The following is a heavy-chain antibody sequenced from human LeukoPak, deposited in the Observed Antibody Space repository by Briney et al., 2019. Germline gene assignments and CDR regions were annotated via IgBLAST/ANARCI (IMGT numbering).Heavy chain of an antibody. CDR2: ISAHSGYT. J-gene: IGHJ4*02. D-gene: IGHD5-18*01. CDR3: ARGPYNVDTAMVIDY. Sequence: ASVKVSCKASGYTFTSYGISWVRQAPGQGLEWMGWISAHSGYTNYAQKLQGRVTMTTDTSTSTAYMELRSLRSDDTAVYYCARGPYNVDTAMVIDYWGQGTLVTVSS. V-gene: IGHV1-18*01. CDR1: GYTFTSYG.